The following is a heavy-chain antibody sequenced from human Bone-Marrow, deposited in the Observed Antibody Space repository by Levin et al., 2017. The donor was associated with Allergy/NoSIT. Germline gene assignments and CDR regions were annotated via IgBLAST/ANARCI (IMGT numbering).Heavy chain of an antibody. D-gene: IGHD3-22*01. V-gene: IGHV3-23*01. Sequence: LSLTCAASGFFFSNYAMNWVRQAPGKGLEWVSQISGSGGNTHYADSVKGRFTFSRDNSKNTLYLQMNSLRAEDTAVYYCAGYDTSAYHSPFDYWGQGTLVTVSS. CDR2: ISGSGGNT. J-gene: IGHJ4*02. CDR1: GFFFSNYA. CDR3: AGYDTSAYHSPFDY.